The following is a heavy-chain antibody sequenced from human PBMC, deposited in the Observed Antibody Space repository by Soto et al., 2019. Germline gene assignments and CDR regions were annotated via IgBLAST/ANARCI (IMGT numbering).Heavy chain of an antibody. D-gene: IGHD4-17*01. CDR3: ARTTVMDY. Sequence: QVQLQESGPGLVKPSETLSLTCNVSGGSMNKYYWSWIRQAPGKGLEGIGFIYSSGSAKYNPSLNNRVTIAIDTSRNQFSLRLSSVTAADTAIYYCARTTVMDYWGQGTLVTVSS. J-gene: IGHJ4*02. CDR2: IYSSGSA. V-gene: IGHV4-59*01. CDR1: GGSMNKYY.